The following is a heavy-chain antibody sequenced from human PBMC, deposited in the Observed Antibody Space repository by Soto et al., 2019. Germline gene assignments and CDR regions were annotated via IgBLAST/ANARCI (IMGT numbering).Heavy chain of an antibody. CDR3: ARDGGNGSGSYRFPYYYGMDV. CDR1: GGSVSSGSYY. D-gene: IGHD3-10*01. J-gene: IGHJ6*02. Sequence: QVQLQESGPGLVKPSETLSLTCTVSGGSVSSGSYYWSWIRQPPGKGLEWIGYIYYSGSTNYNPSLKSRVTISVDTSKNQFSLKLSSVTAADTAVYYCARDGGNGSGSYRFPYYYGMDVWGQGTTVTVSS. V-gene: IGHV4-61*01. CDR2: IYYSGST.